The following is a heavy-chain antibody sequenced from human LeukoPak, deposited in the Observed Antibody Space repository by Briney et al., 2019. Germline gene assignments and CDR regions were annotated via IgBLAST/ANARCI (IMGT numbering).Heavy chain of an antibody. Sequence: SETLSLTCTVSGGSISSSSYYWGWIRQPPGKGLEWIGYIYYSGSTNYNPSLKSRVTISVDTSKNQFSLKLSSVTAADTAVYYCARRALLLGYFDYWGQGTLVTVSS. V-gene: IGHV4-61*05. CDR1: GGSISSSSYY. D-gene: IGHD2-21*01. CDR2: IYYSGST. J-gene: IGHJ4*02. CDR3: ARRALLLGYFDY.